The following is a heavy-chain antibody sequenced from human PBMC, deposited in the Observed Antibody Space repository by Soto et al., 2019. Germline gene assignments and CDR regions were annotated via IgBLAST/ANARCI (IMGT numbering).Heavy chain of an antibody. J-gene: IGHJ4*02. CDR1: GFTFNSYT. Sequence: EVQLLESGGGLVQPGGSLRLSCAASGFTFNSYTMSWVRQAPGKGLEWVSSISGSGGTTYYADSVKGRFTISRDNSKNTLYLEMNNPRAEDTAVYYCERFAIATPGGLDYWGQGTLVTVSA. CDR2: ISGSGGTT. V-gene: IGHV3-23*01. D-gene: IGHD6-13*01. CDR3: ERFAIATPGGLDY.